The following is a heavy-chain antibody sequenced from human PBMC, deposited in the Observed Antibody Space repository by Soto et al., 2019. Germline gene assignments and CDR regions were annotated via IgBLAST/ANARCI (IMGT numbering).Heavy chain of an antibody. J-gene: IGHJ3*02. D-gene: IGHD2-15*01. Sequence: EVQLLESGGGLVQPGGSLRLSCAASGFTFSSYAMSWVRQAPGKGLEWVSAISGSGGSTYYADSVKGRFTISRDNSKNTLYLQMNSRRAEETAVYYCAKDNQGSWSKGGAFDIWGQGTMVTVSS. CDR1: GFTFSSYA. V-gene: IGHV3-23*01. CDR2: ISGSGGST. CDR3: AKDNQGSWSKGGAFDI.